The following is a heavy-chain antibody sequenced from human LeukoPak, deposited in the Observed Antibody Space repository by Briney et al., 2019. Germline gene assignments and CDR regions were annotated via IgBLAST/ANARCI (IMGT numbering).Heavy chain of an antibody. CDR2: FDPEDGET. CDR1: GYTLTELS. CDR3: ATINYYDSSGYSYYFDY. Sequence: GASVKVSCKVSGYTLTELSMHWVRQAPGKGLEWMGGFDPEDGETIYAQKFQGRVTMTEDTSTDTAYMELSSLRSGDTAVYYCATINYYDSSGYSYYFDYWGQGTLVTVSS. D-gene: IGHD3-22*01. J-gene: IGHJ4*02. V-gene: IGHV1-24*01.